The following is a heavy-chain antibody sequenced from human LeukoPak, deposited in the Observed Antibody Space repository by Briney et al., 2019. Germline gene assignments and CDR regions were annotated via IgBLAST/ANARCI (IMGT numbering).Heavy chain of an antibody. V-gene: IGHV3-48*04. J-gene: IGHJ4*02. D-gene: IGHD5-12*01. CDR1: GFTFSSYS. CDR2: ISSSSTTI. Sequence: GSRRLSCAASGFTFSSYSMNWVRQAPGKGLEWVSYISSSSTTIYYADSVKGRFTISRDNAKNSLYLQMNSLRAEDTAVYYCARGGLRHFDYWGQGTLVTVSS. CDR3: ARGGLRHFDY.